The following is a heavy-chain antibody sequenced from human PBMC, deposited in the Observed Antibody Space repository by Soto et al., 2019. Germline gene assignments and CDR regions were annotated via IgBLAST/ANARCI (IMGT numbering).Heavy chain of an antibody. CDR2: ISGSGDNT. J-gene: IGHJ4*02. CDR1: KFTFSTYA. D-gene: IGHD2-8*02. Sequence: EVQLLESGGGLVQRGGSLRLSCAASKFTFSTYAMTWVRQAPGKGLEWVSDISGSGDNTYYADSVKGRFTIYRDNSKSTLYLQMNSLRAEDTAVYYCAKDMVHCTGTRCARYFEKWGRGTLVTVSS. CDR3: AKDMVHCTGTRCARYFEK. V-gene: IGHV3-23*01.